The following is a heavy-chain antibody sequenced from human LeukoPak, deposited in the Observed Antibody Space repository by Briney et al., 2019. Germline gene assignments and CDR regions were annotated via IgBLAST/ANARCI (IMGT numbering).Heavy chain of an antibody. D-gene: IGHD1-1*01. CDR3: ARACCGTNSYEGYY. CDR2: INPYSGDT. CDR1: GYTFTGYY. J-gene: IGHJ4*02. Sequence: GASVKVSCKASGYTFTGYYVHWVRQAPGQGLEWMGWINPYSGDTNYAQKFQGRVTMTRDTAITTVYMELSSLISDDTAVYYCARACCGTNSYEGYYWGQGALVTVSS. V-gene: IGHV1-2*02.